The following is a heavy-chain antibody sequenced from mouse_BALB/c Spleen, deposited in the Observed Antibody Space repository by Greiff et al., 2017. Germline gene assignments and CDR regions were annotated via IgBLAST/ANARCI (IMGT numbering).Heavy chain of an antibody. CDR3: AEIYYDYESYAMDY. D-gene: IGHD2-4*01. CDR2: ILPGSGST. Sequence: QVQLQQSGAELMKPGASVKISCKATGYTFSSYWIEWVKQRPGHGLEWIGEILPGSGSTNYNEKFKGKATFTADTSSNTAYMQLSSLTSEDSAVYYCAEIYYDYESYAMDYWGQGTSVTVSS. J-gene: IGHJ4*01. CDR1: GYTFSSYW. V-gene: IGHV1-9*01.